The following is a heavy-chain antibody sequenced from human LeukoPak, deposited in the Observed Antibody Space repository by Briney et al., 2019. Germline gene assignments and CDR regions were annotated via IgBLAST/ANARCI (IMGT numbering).Heavy chain of an antibody. V-gene: IGHV3-23*01. D-gene: IGHD2-15*01. J-gene: IGHJ4*02. CDR2: ISGSGDGT. CDR1: GFTFSSYA. CDR3: ARDAVPLSRGGSNSYLFDY. Sequence: GGSLRLSCAVSGFTFSSYALSWVRQAPRKGLEWVSGISGSGDGTYYADSVKGRFTISRDNSKNTLYLQMNSLRAEDTAVYYCARDAVPLSRGGSNSYLFDYWGQGTLVTVSS.